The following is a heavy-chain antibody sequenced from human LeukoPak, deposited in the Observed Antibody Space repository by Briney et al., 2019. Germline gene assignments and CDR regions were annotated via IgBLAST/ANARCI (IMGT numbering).Heavy chain of an antibody. D-gene: IGHD3-16*02. J-gene: IGHJ4*02. CDR1: GFTFSNYA. V-gene: IGHV3-23*01. CDR2: ISSSGDRT. Sequence: PGGSLRLSCAASGFTFSNYAMSWVRQAPGRGPEWVSAISSSGDRTYYADSVKGRFTISRDNSKNTLYLQMNSLRAEDTAVYYCAKSEWGGLRLGELSPVTNFDYWGQGTLVTVSS. CDR3: AKSEWGGLRLGELSPVTNFDY.